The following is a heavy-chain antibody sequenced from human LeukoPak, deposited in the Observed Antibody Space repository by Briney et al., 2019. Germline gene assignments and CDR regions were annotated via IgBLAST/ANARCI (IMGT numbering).Heavy chain of an antibody. CDR2: IYHSGST. CDR1: GYSISSGCY. J-gene: IGHJ4*02. CDR3: ARGRVGRRYNSGWYKAPFDY. V-gene: IGHV4-38-2*01. Sequence: PSETLSLTCAASGYSISSGCYWGWIRQPPGKGLEWIGSIYHSGSTYYNPSLKSRVTISVDTSKNQFSLKLSSVTAADTAVYYCARGRVGRRYNSGWYKAPFDYWGQGTLVTVSS. D-gene: IGHD6-19*01.